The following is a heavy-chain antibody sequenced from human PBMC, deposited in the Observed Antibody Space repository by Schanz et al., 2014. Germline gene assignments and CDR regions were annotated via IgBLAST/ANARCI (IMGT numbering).Heavy chain of an antibody. V-gene: IGHV3-30*18. CDR1: GFTFSTHA. CDR2: VSSDGNND. D-gene: IGHD3-10*01. Sequence: VQLVESGGGVVQPGRSLRLSCAASGFTFSTHAMHWVRQAPGKGLEWVALVSSDGNNDYYTDSVKGRFTISRDNSKNAVHLQMNSLRAKDTAVYYCAKQHIVRGVSYLNWFDSWGQGTLVTVSS. J-gene: IGHJ5*01. CDR3: AKQHIVRGVSYLNWFDS.